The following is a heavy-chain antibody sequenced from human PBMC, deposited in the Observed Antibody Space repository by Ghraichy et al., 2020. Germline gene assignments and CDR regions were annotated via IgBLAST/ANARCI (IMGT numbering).Heavy chain of an antibody. CDR3: ARDQSCTNGVCYHYYYGMDV. Sequence: ASVKVSCKASGYTFTSYGISWVRQAPGQGLEWMGWISAYNGNTNYAQKLQGRVTMTTDTSTSTAYMELRSLRSDDTAVYYCARDQSCTNGVCYHYYYGMDVWGQGTTVTVSS. CDR2: ISAYNGNT. CDR1: GYTFTSYG. J-gene: IGHJ6*02. D-gene: IGHD2-8*01. V-gene: IGHV1-18*04.